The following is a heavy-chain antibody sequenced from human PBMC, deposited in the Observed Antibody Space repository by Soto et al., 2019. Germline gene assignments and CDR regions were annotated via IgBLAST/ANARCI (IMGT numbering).Heavy chain of an antibody. CDR2: ISGYNGNT. Sequence: QVQLVQSRGEVKKPGASVKVSCKTSGYSFTTYGISWVRQAPGQGLEWMGWISGYNGNTNYAQKLKGRLTMITDTSTSTAYMELRSLTSDDTAVYYCEREGPAPYYYYGMDVWGQGSTVTVSS. J-gene: IGHJ6*02. CDR3: EREGPAPYYYYGMDV. V-gene: IGHV1-18*01. CDR1: GYSFTTYG.